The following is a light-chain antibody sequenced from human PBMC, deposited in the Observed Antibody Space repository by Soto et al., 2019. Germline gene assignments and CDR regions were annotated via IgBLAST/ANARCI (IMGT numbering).Light chain of an antibody. Sequence: TQSPSILSASVGDRVTLTCRASQSVSSYLAWYQQKPGQAPRLLIYDASNRATGIPARFSGSGSGTDFTLTISSLEPEDFAVYYCQQRSNWPLTFGGGTKVDIK. CDR1: QSVSSY. CDR2: DAS. CDR3: QQRSNWPLT. J-gene: IGKJ4*01. V-gene: IGKV3-11*01.